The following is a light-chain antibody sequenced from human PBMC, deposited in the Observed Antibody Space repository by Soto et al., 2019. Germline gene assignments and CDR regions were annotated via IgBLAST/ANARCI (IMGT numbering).Light chain of an antibody. CDR3: QQYNSFPWT. V-gene: IGKV1-5*03. Sequence: DIQMTQSPSALSASVGDRVTITCRASQSVSSWLAWYQQKAGKAPSLLIYKASDLESEVPSRFSGSGFGTEFTLTISSLQPDDFGTYYGQQYNSFPWTFGQGTKVEIK. CDR1: QSVSSW. J-gene: IGKJ1*01. CDR2: KAS.